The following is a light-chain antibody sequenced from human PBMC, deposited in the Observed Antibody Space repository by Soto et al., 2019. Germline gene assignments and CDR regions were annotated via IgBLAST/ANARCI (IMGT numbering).Light chain of an antibody. CDR1: QSVSSSY. J-gene: IGKJ3*01. CDR2: GAS. Sequence: EIVLTQSPGTLSLSPGERATLSCRASQSVSSSYLAWYQQKPGQAPRLLIYGASSRATGIPDRFSGSGSGTDFTLTISRLEPEDFAVYYCQQYGSSPLFTFGHGTQVDIK. V-gene: IGKV3-20*01. CDR3: QQYGSSPLFT.